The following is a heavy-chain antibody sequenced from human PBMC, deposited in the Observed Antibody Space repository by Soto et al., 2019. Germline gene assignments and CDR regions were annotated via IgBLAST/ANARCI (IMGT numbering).Heavy chain of an antibody. D-gene: IGHD2-21*02. CDR1: GDTFTDYY. CDR2: VNPSGGHT. Sequence: QVQLMQSGAEVKKPGASVKVSCKASGDTFTDYYIHWVRQAPGQGLEWMGTVNPSGGHTTYAQHFLGRVTMTRDTSTSTLYMELTSLTSYDTALYYCARGGHVVVLTAALDYWGQGTLVTVSS. CDR3: ARGGHVVVLTAALDY. J-gene: IGHJ4*02. V-gene: IGHV1-46*01.